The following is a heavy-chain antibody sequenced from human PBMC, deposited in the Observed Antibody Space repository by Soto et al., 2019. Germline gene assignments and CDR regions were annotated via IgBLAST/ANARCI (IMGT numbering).Heavy chain of an antibody. J-gene: IGHJ6*02. Sequence: ASVKVSCKASGYTFTSYDINWVRQATGQGLEWMGWMNPNSGNTGYAQKFQGRVTMTRNTSISTAYMELSSLRSEDTAVYYCARFPAPASYYYYGMDVWGQGTTVTVSS. CDR2: MNPNSGNT. CDR1: GYTFTSYD. D-gene: IGHD2-2*01. V-gene: IGHV1-8*01. CDR3: ARFPAPASYYYYGMDV.